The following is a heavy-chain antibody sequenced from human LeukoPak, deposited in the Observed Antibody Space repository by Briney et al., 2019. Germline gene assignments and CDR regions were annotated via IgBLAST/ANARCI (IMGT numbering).Heavy chain of an antibody. J-gene: IGHJ6*02. CDR2: ITGSGENT. V-gene: IGHV3-23*01. CDR3: AKRLVTLTYGVDV. D-gene: IGHD4-23*01. CDR1: GFTFIRSA. Sequence: GGSLRLSCAASGFTFIRSAMTWVRHTPGKGLEWVSTITGSGENTYYADSVKGRFTISRDNSKNILYLQMNSLRADDTAVYYCAKRLVTLTYGVDVWGQGTTVTVSS.